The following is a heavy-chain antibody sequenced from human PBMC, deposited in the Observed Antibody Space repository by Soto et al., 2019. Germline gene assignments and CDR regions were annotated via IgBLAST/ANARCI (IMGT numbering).Heavy chain of an antibody. Sequence: QVQLVQSGAEVKKPGSSVKVSCKASGGIFSTYAISWLRQAPGQGLEWMGGIIPLFGTPNYAQRFQGRVTITADESTSTAYIALSRLRSEDTAVYYCARDRDDYGSGNYYNRIDFWGQGTLVTVSS. CDR2: IIPLFGTP. V-gene: IGHV1-69*01. D-gene: IGHD3-10*01. J-gene: IGHJ4*02. CDR3: ARDRDDYGSGNYYNRIDF. CDR1: GGIFSTYA.